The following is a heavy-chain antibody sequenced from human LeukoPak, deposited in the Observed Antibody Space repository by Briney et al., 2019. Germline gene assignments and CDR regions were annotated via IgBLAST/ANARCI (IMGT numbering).Heavy chain of an antibody. J-gene: IGHJ4*02. V-gene: IGHV3-30*18. Sequence: GGSLRLSCAASGFTFSSYGVHWVRQAPGKGLEWVAVISYDGSNKYYADSVKGRFTISRDNSKNTLYLQMNSLRAEDTAVYYCAKDGRTSGYSYGTSWGRGTLVTVSS. D-gene: IGHD5-18*01. CDR1: GFTFSSYG. CDR2: ISYDGSNK. CDR3: AKDGRTSGYSYGTS.